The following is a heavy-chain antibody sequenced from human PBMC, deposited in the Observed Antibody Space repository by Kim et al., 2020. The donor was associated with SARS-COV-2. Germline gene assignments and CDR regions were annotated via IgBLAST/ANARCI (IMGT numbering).Heavy chain of an antibody. V-gene: IGHV3-7*01. CDR2: IKQDGSEK. CDR3: ARASYYYGSGSYPAYGMDV. Sequence: GGSLRLSCAASGFTFSSYWMSWVRQAPGKGLEWVANIKQDGSEKYYVDSVKGRFTISRDNAKNSLYLQMNSLRAEDTAVYYCARASYYYGSGSYPAYGMDVWGQGTTVTVSS. CDR1: GFTFSSYW. J-gene: IGHJ6*02. D-gene: IGHD3-10*01.